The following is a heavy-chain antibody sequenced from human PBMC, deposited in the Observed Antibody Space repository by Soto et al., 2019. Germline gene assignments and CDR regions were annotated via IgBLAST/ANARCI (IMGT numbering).Heavy chain of an antibody. V-gene: IGHV3-23*01. CDR2: ISGSGAST. D-gene: IGHD2-2*01. Sequence: EVQLLESGGGLVQPGGSLRLSCAASGFTFSNYAMSWVRQAPGKGLEWVSAISGSGASTYYADSVKGRFTISRDNSKNTLYLKMNSLRPEDTAVYYCAKEYCDIPSSNFHHWCQETLFTVSS. J-gene: IGHJ4*02. CDR3: AKEYCDIPSSNFHH. CDR1: GFTFSNYA.